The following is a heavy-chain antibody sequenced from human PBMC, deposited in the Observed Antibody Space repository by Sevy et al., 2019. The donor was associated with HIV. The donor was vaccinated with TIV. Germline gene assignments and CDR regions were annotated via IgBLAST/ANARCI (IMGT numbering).Heavy chain of an antibody. Sequence: GGSLRLSCAASGFTFSGSAMHWVRQAPGKGLEWVAFIAYDGSNKNYADSVKGRFTLSRDNSKNTLYLQMNSLGAEDTAVYYCARPRFLEWLSSAAFDIWGQGTMVTVSS. CDR2: IAYDGSNK. J-gene: IGHJ3*02. CDR3: ARPRFLEWLSSAAFDI. D-gene: IGHD3-3*01. V-gene: IGHV3-30*04. CDR1: GFTFSGSA.